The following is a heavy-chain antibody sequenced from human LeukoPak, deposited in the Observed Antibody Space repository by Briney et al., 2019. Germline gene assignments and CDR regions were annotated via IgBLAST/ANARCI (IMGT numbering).Heavy chain of an antibody. CDR2: IWYDGSNK. Sequence: PGRSLRLSCAASGFTFSSYGMHWVRQAPGKGLEWVAVIWYDGSNKYYADSVKGRFTISRDNSKNTLYLQMNSLRAEDTAVYYCARGPNYCGSGSYYTGFDYWGQGTLVTVSS. CDR3: ARGPNYCGSGSYYTGFDY. J-gene: IGHJ4*02. V-gene: IGHV3-33*01. CDR1: GFTFSSYG. D-gene: IGHD3-10*01.